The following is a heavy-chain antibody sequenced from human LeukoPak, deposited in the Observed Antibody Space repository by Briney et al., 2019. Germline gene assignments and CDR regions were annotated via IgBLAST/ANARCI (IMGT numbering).Heavy chain of an antibody. Sequence: GGSLRLSCAASGFTFYNHALHWVRQAPGKGLDWVAVISYDGSNKYYAESVKGRFTISRDNSKNTLYLQMNSLRAEDTAVYYCARDHQARGDYYYFDLWGRGTLVTVSS. J-gene: IGHJ2*01. D-gene: IGHD3-10*01. CDR1: GFTFYNHA. CDR3: ARDHQARGDYYYFDL. V-gene: IGHV3-30-3*01. CDR2: ISYDGSNK.